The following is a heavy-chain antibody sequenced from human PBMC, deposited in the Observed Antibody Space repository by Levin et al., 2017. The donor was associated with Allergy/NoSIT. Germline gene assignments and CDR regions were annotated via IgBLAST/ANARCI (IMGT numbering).Heavy chain of an antibody. CDR3: ARDLRAYCGGDCYPYFDY. D-gene: IGHD2-21*02. V-gene: IGHV3-33*01. Sequence: GGSLRLSCAASGFTFSSYGMHWVRQAPGKGLEWVAVIWDDGSNKYYADSVKGRFTISRDNSKNTLYLQMNSLRAEDTAVYYCARDLRAYCGGDCYPYFDYWGQGTLVTVSS. CDR1: GFTFSSYG. J-gene: IGHJ4*02. CDR2: IWDDGSNK.